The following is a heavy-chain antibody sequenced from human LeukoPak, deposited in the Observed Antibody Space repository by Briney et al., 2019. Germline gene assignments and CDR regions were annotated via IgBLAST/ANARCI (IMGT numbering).Heavy chain of an antibody. CDR1: GGSISSSSYY. D-gene: IGHD6-13*01. CDR3: ARPLYSSSWRSIYYMDV. CDR2: IYYSGST. Sequence: SETLSLTCTVSGGSISSSSYYWGWIRQPPGKGLEWIGSIYYSGSTYYNPSLKSRVTISVDTSKNQFSLKLSSVTAADAAVYYCARPLYSSSWRSIYYMDVWGKGTTVTVSS. J-gene: IGHJ6*03. V-gene: IGHV4-39*01.